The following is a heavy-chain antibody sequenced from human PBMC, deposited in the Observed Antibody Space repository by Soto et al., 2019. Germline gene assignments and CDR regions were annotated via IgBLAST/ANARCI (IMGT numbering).Heavy chain of an antibody. CDR3: ARDSLYYASTGPIDY. V-gene: IGHV3-33*01. D-gene: IGHD3-22*01. J-gene: IGHJ4*02. CDR1: GFTFSSYG. Sequence: GGSLRLSCAASGFTFSSYGMHWVRQAPGKGLEWVAVIWYDGSNKYYADSVKGRFTISRDNSKNTLYLQMNSLRAEDTAVYYCARDSLYYASTGPIDYWGQGTLVTVSS. CDR2: IWYDGSNK.